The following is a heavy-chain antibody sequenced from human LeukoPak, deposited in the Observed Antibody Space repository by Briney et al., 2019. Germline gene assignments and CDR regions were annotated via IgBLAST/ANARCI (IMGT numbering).Heavy chain of an antibody. D-gene: IGHD1-26*01. CDR2: ISSNGGST. J-gene: IGHJ4*02. V-gene: IGHV3-64D*09. Sequence: GGSLRLSCSASGFTFSSYAMHWVRQAPGKGLEYVSAISSNGGSTYYADSVKGRFTISRDNSKNTLYLQMSSLRAEDTAVYYCASDLKWELLQPFDYWGQGTLVTVSS. CDR3: ASDLKWELLQPFDY. CDR1: GFTFSSYA.